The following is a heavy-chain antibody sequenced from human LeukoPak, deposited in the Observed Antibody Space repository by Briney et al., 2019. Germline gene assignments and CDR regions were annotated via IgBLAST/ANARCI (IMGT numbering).Heavy chain of an antibody. CDR3: AREYAPYDSSGYYLPAY. CDR2: IIPIFGTA. Sequence: SVKVSCTASGGTFSSYAISWVRQAPGQGLEWMGGIIPIFGTANYAQKFQGRVTITTDESTSTAYMELSSLRSEDTAVYYCAREYAPYDSSGYYLPAYWGQGTLVTVSS. D-gene: IGHD3-22*01. J-gene: IGHJ4*02. CDR1: GGTFSSYA. V-gene: IGHV1-69*05.